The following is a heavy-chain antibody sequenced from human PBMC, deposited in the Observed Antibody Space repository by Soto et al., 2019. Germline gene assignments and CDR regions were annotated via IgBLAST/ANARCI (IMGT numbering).Heavy chain of an antibody. CDR3: ARYWPTFADAFDT. CDR2: IWYDGSNK. V-gene: IGHV3-33*01. J-gene: IGHJ3*02. Sequence: LRLSCAASGFTFSSYGMHWVRQAPGKGLEWVAVIWYDGSNKYYADSVKGRFTISRDNSKNTLYLQMNSLRAEDTAVYYCARYWPTFADAFDTWGQGNMVTVSS. D-gene: IGHD2-8*02. CDR1: GFTFSSYG.